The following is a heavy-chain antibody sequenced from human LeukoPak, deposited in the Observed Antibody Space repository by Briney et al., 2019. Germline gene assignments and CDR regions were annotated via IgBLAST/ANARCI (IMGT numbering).Heavy chain of an antibody. CDR1: GFTFSSYA. D-gene: IGHD5-24*01. Sequence: GGSLRLSCAASGFTFSSYAMSWVRQAPGKGLEWVSGISSSGSGGNTYYADSVKGRFTISRDNSKNTLYLQMNSLRAEDTAVYYCARGAGYNYPYYFDYWGQGTLVTVSS. V-gene: IGHV3-23*01. CDR2: ISSSGSGGNT. J-gene: IGHJ4*02. CDR3: ARGAGYNYPYYFDY.